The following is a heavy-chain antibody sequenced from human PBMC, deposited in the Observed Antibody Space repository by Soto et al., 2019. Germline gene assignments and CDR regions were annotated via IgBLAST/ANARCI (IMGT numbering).Heavy chain of an antibody. CDR3: AGRYCNNRVCYATYYYYINV. V-gene: IGHV3-23*01. CDR2: ITTSGGNT. J-gene: IGHJ6*03. Sequence: EVQLLESGGGLVQPGGSLRLSCAASGFTFSTYAMSWVRQAPGKGLEWVSTITTSGGNTYYADAVQGRFTISRDNSKNKPCVQMNSPIAEDTAGYYCAGRYCNNRVCYATYYYYINVWGKGTTVTVSS. CDR1: GFTFSTYA. D-gene: IGHD2-8*01.